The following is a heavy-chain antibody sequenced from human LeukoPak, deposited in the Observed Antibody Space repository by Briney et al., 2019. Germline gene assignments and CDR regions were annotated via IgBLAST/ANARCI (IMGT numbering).Heavy chain of an antibody. CDR1: GGSISSSSYY. V-gene: IGHV4-39*02. D-gene: IGHD2-2*01. CDR2: IYYSGST. J-gene: IGHJ4*02. Sequence: SETLSLTCTVSGGSISSSSYYWGWIRQPPGKGLEWIGSIYYSGSTYYNPSLKSRVTISVDTSKNQFSLKLSSVTAADTAVYYCAKEAVVPAARFDYWGQGTLVTVSS. CDR3: AKEAVVPAARFDY.